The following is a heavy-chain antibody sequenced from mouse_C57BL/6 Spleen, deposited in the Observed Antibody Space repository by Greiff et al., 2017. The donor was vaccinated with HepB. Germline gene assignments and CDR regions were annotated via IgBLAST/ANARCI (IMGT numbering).Heavy chain of an antibody. CDR2: IDPEDGET. V-gene: IGHV14-2*01. CDR1: VFNIKDYY. CDR3: ARGDYGIFDY. D-gene: IGHD1-1*01. Sequence: EVQLQQSGAELVKPGASVKLCTASVFNIKDYYMHWVKQRTEQGLEWIGRIDPEDGETKYAPKFQGKATITADTSSNTAYLQLSSLTSEDSAVYYCARGDYGIFDYWGQGTTLTVSS. J-gene: IGHJ2*01.